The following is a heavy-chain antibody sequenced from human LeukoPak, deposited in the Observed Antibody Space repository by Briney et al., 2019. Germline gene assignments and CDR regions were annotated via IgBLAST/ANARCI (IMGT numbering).Heavy chain of an antibody. Sequence: PSETLSLTCTVSGGSISSSSYYGGWIRQPPGKGLEWIGSIYYSGSTYYNPSLKSRVTISVDTSKNQFSLKLSSVTAADTAVYYCARLEMREGPEDYWGQGTLVTVSS. V-gene: IGHV4-39*01. J-gene: IGHJ4*02. CDR2: IYYSGST. CDR3: ARLEMREGPEDY. D-gene: IGHD5-24*01. CDR1: GGSISSSSYY.